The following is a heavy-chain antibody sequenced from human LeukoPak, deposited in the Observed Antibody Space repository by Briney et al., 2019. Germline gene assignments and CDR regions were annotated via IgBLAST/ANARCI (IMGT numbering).Heavy chain of an antibody. J-gene: IGHJ3*02. D-gene: IGHD3-10*01. V-gene: IGHV4-30-2*01. CDR2: IYHSGST. CDR1: GGSISSGGYY. CDR3: ARLPKFGVKTQNVRAFDI. Sequence: PSQTLSLTCTVSGGSISSGGYYWSWIRQPPGKGLEWIGYIYHSGSTYYNPSLKSRVIISVDTSKNQFSLKLSSVTAADTAVYYCARLPKFGVKTQNVRAFDIWGQGTMVTVSS.